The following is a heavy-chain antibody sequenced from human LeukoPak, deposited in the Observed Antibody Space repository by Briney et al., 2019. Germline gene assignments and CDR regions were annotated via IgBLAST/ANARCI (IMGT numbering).Heavy chain of an antibody. J-gene: IGHJ4*02. CDR1: GGSISSGGYS. CDR3: ARGGDYGDYVFDY. CDR2: IYHSGST. Sequence: SQTLSLTCAVSGGSISSGGYSWSWIRQPPGKGLEWIGYIYHSGSTYYNPSLKSRVTISVDRSKNQFSLKLSSVTAADTAVYYCARGGDYGDYVFDYWGQGTLATVSS. V-gene: IGHV4-30-2*01. D-gene: IGHD4-17*01.